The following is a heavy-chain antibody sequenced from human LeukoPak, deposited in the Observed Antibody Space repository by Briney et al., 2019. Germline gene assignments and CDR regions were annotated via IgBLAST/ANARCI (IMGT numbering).Heavy chain of an antibody. CDR2: VSYDGGTK. Sequence: GGSLRLSCAASGFTFSNYAMHWVRQAPGTGLEWVAIVSYDGGTKYYADSVKGRFTISRDNSKNTLYLEMNSLRAEDTAVYYCARDYYYDSSGYWDYYFDYWGQGTLVSVSS. J-gene: IGHJ4*02. V-gene: IGHV3-30-3*01. CDR3: ARDYYYDSSGYWDYYFDY. D-gene: IGHD3-22*01. CDR1: GFTFSNYA.